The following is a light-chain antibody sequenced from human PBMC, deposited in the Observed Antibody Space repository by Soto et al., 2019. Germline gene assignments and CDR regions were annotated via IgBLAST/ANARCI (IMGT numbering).Light chain of an antibody. CDR3: QQYNNWPPTT. V-gene: IGKV3-15*01. CDR2: RSS. CDR1: QSVSNN. J-gene: IGKJ2*01. Sequence: EIVRTQSPATLSVSPGERATLSCRASQSVSNNLAWYQQKPGQAPRLLFYRSSARATGVPARFSGSGSGTEFTLTISSLQSEDVAVYYCQQYNNWPPTTFGQGTKLEIK.